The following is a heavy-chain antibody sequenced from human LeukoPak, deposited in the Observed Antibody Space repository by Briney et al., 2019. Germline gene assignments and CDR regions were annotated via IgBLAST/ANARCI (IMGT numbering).Heavy chain of an antibody. V-gene: IGHV3-23*01. Sequence: PGGSLRLSCAASGFTFSSYAMSWVRQAPGKGLEWVSAISGSGGSTYYADSVKGRFTISRDNAKNSLYLQMNSLRAEDTAVYYCAKVVVTVKIAGVDYWGQGTLVTVSS. CDR1: GFTFSSYA. J-gene: IGHJ4*02. D-gene: IGHD2-21*02. CDR3: AKVVVTVKIAGVDY. CDR2: ISGSGGST.